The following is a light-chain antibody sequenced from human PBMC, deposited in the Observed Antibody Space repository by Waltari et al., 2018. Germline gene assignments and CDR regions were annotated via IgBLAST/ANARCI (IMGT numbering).Light chain of an antibody. CDR2: EGS. V-gene: IGLV2-23*01. CDR3: CSYAGSTTFYV. J-gene: IGLJ1*01. CDR1: SSDVGNYNF. Sequence: QSALTQPASVSGSPGQSITISCTGTSSDVGNYNFVSWYQQHPGKAPKLMIYEGSKRPSGVFNRFSGSNSGNTASLTISGLQAEDEADYYCCSYAGSTTFYVFGTETKVTVV.